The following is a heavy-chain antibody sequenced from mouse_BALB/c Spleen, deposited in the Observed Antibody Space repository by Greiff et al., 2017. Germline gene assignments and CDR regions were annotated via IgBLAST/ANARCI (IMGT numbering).Heavy chain of an antibody. D-gene: IGHD1-2*01. V-gene: IGHV1-14*01. CDR3: ARGLRLSWFAY. J-gene: IGHJ3*01. CDR1: GYTFTSYV. CDR2: INPYNDGT. Sequence: EVQLQQSGPELVKPGASVKMSCKASGYTFTSYVMHWVKQKPGQGLEWIGYINPYNDGTKYNEKFKGKATLTSDKSSSTAYMELSSLTSEDSAVYYCARGLRLSWFAYWGQGTLVTVSA.